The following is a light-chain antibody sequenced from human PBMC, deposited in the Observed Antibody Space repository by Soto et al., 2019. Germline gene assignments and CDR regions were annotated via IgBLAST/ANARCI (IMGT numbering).Light chain of an antibody. J-gene: IGLJ3*02. CDR3: SSFAASGV. CDR2: EVN. V-gene: IGLV2-8*01. Sequence: QSALTQPPSASGSPGQSVAISCSGTSGDVGGYNYVSWYQQHPGKAPKLIIYEVNKRPSGVPDRFSGSKSGNTASLTVSGLQAEDEAEYYCSSFAASGVFGGGTMLTV. CDR1: SGDVGGYNY.